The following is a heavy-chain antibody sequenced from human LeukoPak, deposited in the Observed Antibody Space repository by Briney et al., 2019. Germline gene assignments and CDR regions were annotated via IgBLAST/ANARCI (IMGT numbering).Heavy chain of an antibody. V-gene: IGHV3-7*01. CDR2: IKGDGSLK. CDR3: ARDRDYYDSSGYYDAFDI. Sequence: GGSLRLSCAASDFTFSSYWMIWLRQAPGKGLEWVANIKGDGSLKYYLDSVKGRFTISRDNAKNSLYLQMNSLRAEDTAVYYCARDRDYYDSSGYYDAFDIWGLGTMVTVSS. J-gene: IGHJ3*02. D-gene: IGHD3-22*01. CDR1: DFTFSSYW.